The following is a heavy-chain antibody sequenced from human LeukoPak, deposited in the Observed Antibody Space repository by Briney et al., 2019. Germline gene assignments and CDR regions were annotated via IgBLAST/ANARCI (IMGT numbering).Heavy chain of an antibody. V-gene: IGHV3-30-3*01. CDR3: ARYYYYYGMDV. CDR1: GFTFSSYA. J-gene: IGHJ6*02. Sequence: GGSLRLSCAASGFTFSSYAMHWVRQAPGKGLEWVAVISYDGSNKYYADSVKGRFTISRDNSKNTLYLQMNSLRAEDAAVYYCARYYYYYGMDVWGQGTTVTVSS. CDR2: ISYDGSNK.